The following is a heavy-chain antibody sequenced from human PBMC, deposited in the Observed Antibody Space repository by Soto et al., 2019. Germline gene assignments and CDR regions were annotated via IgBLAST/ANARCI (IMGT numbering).Heavy chain of an antibody. CDR3: AKDQGYVGWITDY. CDR2: ISYDGSNK. D-gene: IGHD5-12*01. CDR1: G. J-gene: IGHJ4*02. Sequence: GRHRVSKKTGKGLEWVAVISYDGSNKYYADSVKGRFTISRDNSKNTLYLQMNSLRAEDTAVYYGAKDQGYVGWITDYLVQGTLVT. V-gene: IGHV3-30*18.